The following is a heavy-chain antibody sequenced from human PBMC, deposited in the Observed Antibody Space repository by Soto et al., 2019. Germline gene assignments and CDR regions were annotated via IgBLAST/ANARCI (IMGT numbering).Heavy chain of an antibody. Sequence: SGPTLVKPPQTLTLTCTCSGLSLSAHGVSVIGCRQPPGETLEWLALIHWNDDKRYSPYLKSRLTITKDTSNTQVVLTLTNLDPLDTGTYFCAQTKDSRVYLTSWGQAILVSVSS. D-gene: IGHD3-22*01. CDR1: GLSLSAHGVS. V-gene: IGHV2-5*01. CDR3: AQTKDSRVYLTS. CDR2: IHWNDDK. J-gene: IGHJ5*02.